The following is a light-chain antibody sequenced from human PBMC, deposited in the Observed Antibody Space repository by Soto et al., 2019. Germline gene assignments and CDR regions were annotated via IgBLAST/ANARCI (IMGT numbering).Light chain of an antibody. J-gene: IGKJ3*01. V-gene: IGKV3-20*01. Sequence: EIVLTQSPGTPSLSPGERATLSCRASQSISSSYLAWYQHKPGQGPRLLIYGASSRATGIPDRFSGSGSGTDFTLTISRLEPEDFALYYCQKYGSSFTFGPGTKVDIK. CDR2: GAS. CDR3: QKYGSSFT. CDR1: QSISSSY.